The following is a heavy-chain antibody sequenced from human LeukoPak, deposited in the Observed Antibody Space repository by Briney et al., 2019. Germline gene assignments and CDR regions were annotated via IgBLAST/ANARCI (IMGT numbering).Heavy chain of an antibody. CDR2: ISGSGTYT. V-gene: IGHV3-23*01. CDR3: ARDPYDSSGYYFDY. J-gene: IGHJ4*02. Sequence: GGSLRLSCAASGFTVSSNYMSWVRQAPGKGLEWLSAISGSGTYTYYPDSVKGRFTISRDNSKNTLYLQMSSLRADDTAVYYCARDPYDSSGYYFDYWGQGTLVTVSS. D-gene: IGHD3-22*01. CDR1: GFTVSSNY.